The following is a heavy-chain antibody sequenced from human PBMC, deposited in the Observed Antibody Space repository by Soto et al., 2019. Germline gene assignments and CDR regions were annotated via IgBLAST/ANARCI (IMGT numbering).Heavy chain of an antibody. V-gene: IGHV1-69*01. D-gene: IGHD6-13*01. Sequence: SVKVSCKASGGTFSSYAISWVRQAPGQGLEWMGGIIPIFGTANYAQKFQGRVTITADESTSTAYMELSSLRSEDTAVYYCARVSKGQQKLQWFDPWGQGTLVTVSS. J-gene: IGHJ5*02. CDR2: IIPIFGTA. CDR1: GGTFSSYA. CDR3: ARVSKGQQKLQWFDP.